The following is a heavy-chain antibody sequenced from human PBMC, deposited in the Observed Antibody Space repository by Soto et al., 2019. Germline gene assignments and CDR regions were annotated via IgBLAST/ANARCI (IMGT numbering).Heavy chain of an antibody. CDR2: ISAFNGNT. Sequence: QVQLVQSGAEVKRPGASVKVSCKASNYMFRSYGISWVRQAPGQGLEWVGWISAFNGNTEYPQNLQGRVTMTTDTSTSTAYMELRTLRSDDSAMYYCGRDGGYDAGSYLDYWGQGTPVTVSS. V-gene: IGHV1-18*01. CDR3: GRDGGYDAGSYLDY. CDR1: NYMFRSYG. D-gene: IGHD5-12*01. J-gene: IGHJ4*02.